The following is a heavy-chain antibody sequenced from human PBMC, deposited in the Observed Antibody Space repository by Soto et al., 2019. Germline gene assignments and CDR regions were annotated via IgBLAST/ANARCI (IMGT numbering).Heavy chain of an antibody. CDR2: ISYDGSNK. CDR3: VRVRSSSWGLDAFDA. J-gene: IGHJ3*01. V-gene: IGHV3-30*03. D-gene: IGHD6-13*01. Sequence: GGSLRLSCAASGFTFSSYGMHWVRQAPGKGLEWVAVISYDGSNKYYADSVKGRFTISRDNSKNTLYLQMDSLKTEDTAVYYCVRVRSSSWGLDAFDAWGQGTMVTVSS. CDR1: GFTFSSYG.